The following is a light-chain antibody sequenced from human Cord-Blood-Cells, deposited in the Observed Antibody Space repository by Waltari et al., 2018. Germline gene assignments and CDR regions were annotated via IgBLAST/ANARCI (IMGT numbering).Light chain of an antibody. V-gene: IGLV1-47*01. J-gene: IGLJ3*02. CDR3: AAWDDSLSGWV. Sequence: QSVLTQPPPASGTPGPRVTISCSGSSSTIGSNSVYWYQQLPGTAPKLLIYRNNQRPSGVPDRFSGSKSGTSASLAISGLRSEDEADYYCAAWDDSLSGWVFGGGTKLTVL. CDR2: RNN. CDR1: SSTIGSNS.